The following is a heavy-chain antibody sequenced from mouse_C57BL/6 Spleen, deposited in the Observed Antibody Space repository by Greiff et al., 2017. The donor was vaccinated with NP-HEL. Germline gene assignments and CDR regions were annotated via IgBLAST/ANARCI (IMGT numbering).Heavy chain of an antibody. Sequence: EVMLVESEGGLVQPGSSMKLSCTASGFTFSDYYMAWVRQVPEKGLEWVANINYDGSSTYYLDSLKSRFIISRDNAKNILYLQMSSLKSEDTATYYCARENWGYFDYWGQGTTLTVSS. J-gene: IGHJ2*01. CDR2: INYDGSST. V-gene: IGHV5-16*01. CDR3: ARENWGYFDY. D-gene: IGHD4-1*01. CDR1: GFTFSDYY.